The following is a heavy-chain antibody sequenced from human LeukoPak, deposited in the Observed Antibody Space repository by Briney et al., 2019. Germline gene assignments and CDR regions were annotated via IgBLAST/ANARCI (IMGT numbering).Heavy chain of an antibody. V-gene: IGHV3-48*03. CDR3: VRDMYKSGWFLGRDYFDY. CDR1: GFTFSSYG. Sequence: PWGSLRLSCTASGFTFSSYGMNWVRQAPGKGLEWVSYIISSGSTLYYADSVQGRFTISRDNAKNSLYLQMNSLRAEDTAVYYCVRDMYKSGWFLGRDYFDYWGQGTLVTVSS. J-gene: IGHJ4*02. CDR2: IISSGSTL. D-gene: IGHD6-19*01.